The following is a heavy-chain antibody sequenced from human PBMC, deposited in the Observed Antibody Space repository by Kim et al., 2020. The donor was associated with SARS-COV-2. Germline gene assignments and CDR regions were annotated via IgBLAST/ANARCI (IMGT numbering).Heavy chain of an antibody. V-gene: IGHV1-2*06. D-gene: IGHD3-3*01. CDR3: ARDRLSYDFWSGPGEYYFDY. CDR2: INPNSGGT. J-gene: IGHJ4*02. Sequence: ASVKVSCKASGYTFTGYYMHWVRQAPGQGLEWMGRINPNSGGTNYAQKFQGRVTMTRDTSISTAYMELSRLRSDDTAVYYCARDRLSYDFWSGPGEYYFDYWGQGTLVTVSS. CDR1: GYTFTGYY.